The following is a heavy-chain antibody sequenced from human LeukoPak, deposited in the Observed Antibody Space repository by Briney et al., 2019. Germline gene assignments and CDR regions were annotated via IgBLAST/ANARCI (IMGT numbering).Heavy chain of an antibody. CDR1: GFTFGNYD. J-gene: IGHJ5*02. CDR3: ARNRGYCDETSCPKWFAP. CDR2: IGISGDYST. V-gene: IGHV3-48*03. D-gene: IGHD2-15*01. Sequence: GGSLRLSCEASSGFTFGNYDMHWLRQAPGKGLEWLSSIGISGDYSTYYAESVKGRFSISRDNAKNFLYLQMDRLRAEDTAVYYCARNRGYCDETSCPKWFAPWGQGTLVIVPS.